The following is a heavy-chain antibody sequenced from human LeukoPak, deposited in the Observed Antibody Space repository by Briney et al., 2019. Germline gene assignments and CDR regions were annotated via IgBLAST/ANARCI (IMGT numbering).Heavy chain of an antibody. D-gene: IGHD3-3*01. CDR1: GGSISSSSYY. V-gene: IGHV4-39*01. J-gene: IGHJ6*02. CDR2: IYYSGST. Sequence: SETLSLTCTVSGGSISSSSYYWGWIRQPPGKGLEWIGSIYYSGSTYYNPSLKSRVTISVDTSKNQFSLKLSPVTAADTAVYYCARKVYDFWSGLPYYYYYGMDVWGQGTTVTVSS. CDR3: ARKVYDFWSGLPYYYYYGMDV.